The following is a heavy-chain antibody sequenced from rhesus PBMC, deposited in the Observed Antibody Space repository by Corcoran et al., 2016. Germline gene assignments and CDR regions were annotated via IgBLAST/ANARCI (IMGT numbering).Heavy chain of an antibody. V-gene: IGHV4-93*01. CDR3: ARPDEGGLAAAFYY. CDR2: IYCRGGRT. D-gene: IGHD6-31*01. Sequence: QVQLQESGPAVVKPSETLSLTCAVSGGSISSSNWWSWIRQFPGKGRGWSGGIYCRGGRTKYNASLQSQVTSSKDTSKNLFTLKLSSVTAADTAVYYCARPDEGGLAAAFYYWGQGVLVTVSS. CDR1: GGSISSSNW. J-gene: IGHJ4*01.